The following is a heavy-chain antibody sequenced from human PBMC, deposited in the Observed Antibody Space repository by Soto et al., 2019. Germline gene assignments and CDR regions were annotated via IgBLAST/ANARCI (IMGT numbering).Heavy chain of an antibody. CDR2: IIPTFGTA. V-gene: IGHV1-69*13. Sequence: SVKVSCKASGGTFSSYAISWVRQAPGQGLEWMGGIIPTFGTANYAQKFQGRVTITADESTSTAYMELSSLRSEDTAVYYCAREGSMVRGVLVRSVGMDFWGQGTTVTVSS. CDR3: AREGSMVRGVLVRSVGMDF. CDR1: GGTFSSYA. D-gene: IGHD3-10*01. J-gene: IGHJ6*02.